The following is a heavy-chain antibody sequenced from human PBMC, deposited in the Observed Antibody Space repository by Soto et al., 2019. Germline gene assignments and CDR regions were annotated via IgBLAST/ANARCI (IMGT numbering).Heavy chain of an antibody. CDR1: GFTFSSYG. Sequence: QVQLVESGGGVVQPGRSLRLSCAASGFTFSSYGMHWVRQAPGKGLEWVAVIWYDGSNKYYADSVKGRFTISRENSKNELYLQMNSRRAEVTAVYYCARDTARAMVRIYYGMDVWGQGTTVTVSS. J-gene: IGHJ6*02. D-gene: IGHD3-10*01. CDR3: ARDTARAMVRIYYGMDV. V-gene: IGHV3-33*01. CDR2: IWYDGSNK.